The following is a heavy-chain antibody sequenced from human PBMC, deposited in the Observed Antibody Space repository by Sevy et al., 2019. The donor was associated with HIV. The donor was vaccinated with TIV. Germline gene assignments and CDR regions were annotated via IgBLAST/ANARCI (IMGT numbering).Heavy chain of an antibody. CDR2: INPNSDGT. CDR1: GYTFTAYY. V-gene: IGHV1-2*02. J-gene: IGHJ4*02. CDR3: ARDYDFWSGSTHLLY. D-gene: IGHD3-3*01. Sequence: ASVKVSCKASGYTFTAYYLHWVRQAPGQGLEWMGWINPNSDGTNYAQKFQDRVTMTTDTSLTTAYMELPRLTSDDTAVYYCARDYDFWSGSTHLLYWGQGTLVTVSS.